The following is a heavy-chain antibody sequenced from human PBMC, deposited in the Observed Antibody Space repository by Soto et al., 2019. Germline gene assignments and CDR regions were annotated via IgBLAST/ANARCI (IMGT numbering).Heavy chain of an antibody. CDR3: ACGGGGGKF. D-gene: IGHD2-21*01. J-gene: IGHJ4*02. CDR1: GYSVTNDNW. V-gene: IGHV4-4*02. CDR2: IYHGGNT. Sequence: QVQLQESGPGLVKPSGTLSLTCSVSGYSVTNDNWWSWLRQPPGRGLEWIAEIYHGGNTNYSPSLRSRVTISRDKSNNQFSLKLVSVPAAATSVYFCACGGGGGKFWGQGILVTVSS.